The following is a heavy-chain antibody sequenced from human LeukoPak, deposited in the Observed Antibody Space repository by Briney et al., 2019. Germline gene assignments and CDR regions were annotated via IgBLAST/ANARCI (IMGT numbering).Heavy chain of an antibody. V-gene: IGHV3-23*01. Sequence: GGSLRLSCAASGFTFSSYGMNWVRQAPGKGLEWVSANTGSGGNTDYADSVRGRFTISRDNSKNTLYLQMNSLRAEDTALYYCAKDHYGGNHYYYGMEVWGQGTTVIVSS. J-gene: IGHJ6*02. CDR2: NTGSGGNT. CDR3: AKDHYGGNHYYYGMEV. CDR1: GFTFSSYG. D-gene: IGHD4-23*01.